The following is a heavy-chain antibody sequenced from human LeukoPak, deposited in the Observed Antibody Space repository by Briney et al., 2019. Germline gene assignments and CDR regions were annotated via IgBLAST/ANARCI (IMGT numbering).Heavy chain of an antibody. V-gene: IGHV1-69*04. Sequence: ASVKVSCKSSGGTFSSYAISWVRQVPGQGLEWMGRIIPILGIANYAQKFQGRVTITADKSTSTAYMELSSLRSEDTAVYYCARGQWETIDYWGQGTLVTVSS. CDR2: IIPILGIA. CDR1: GGTFSSYA. J-gene: IGHJ4*02. D-gene: IGHD1-26*01. CDR3: ARGQWETIDY.